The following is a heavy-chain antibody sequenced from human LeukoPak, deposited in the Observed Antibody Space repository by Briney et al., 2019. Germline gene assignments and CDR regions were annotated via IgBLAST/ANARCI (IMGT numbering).Heavy chain of an antibody. CDR3: AAHAALLHPGAFDI. CDR2: IAVGSGNT. Sequence: SVKVSFTASGFTFTSSAMQWVRQARGQRLEWIGWIAVGSGNTNYAQKFQERVTITRDMSTSTAYMELSSLRSEDTAVYYCAAHAALLHPGAFDIWGQGTMVTVSS. D-gene: IGHD3-22*01. V-gene: IGHV1-58*02. CDR1: GFTFTSSA. J-gene: IGHJ3*02.